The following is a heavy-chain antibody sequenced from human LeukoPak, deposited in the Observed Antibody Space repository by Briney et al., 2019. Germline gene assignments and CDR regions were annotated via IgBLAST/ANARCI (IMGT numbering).Heavy chain of an antibody. V-gene: IGHV3-23*01. CDR1: GFMFSMYA. CDR3: AKPRTTGLGWAQFDY. D-gene: IGHD2-8*02. CDR2: FDGNGPNT. Sequence: PGGSLRLSCVGSGFMFSMYAMSWVRQAPGKGLEWVSGFDGNGPNTYYADSVKGRWTISRDNSRNTLYLEMNSLRPEDTAIYYCAKPRTTGLGWAQFDYWGQGSLVTVSS. J-gene: IGHJ4*02.